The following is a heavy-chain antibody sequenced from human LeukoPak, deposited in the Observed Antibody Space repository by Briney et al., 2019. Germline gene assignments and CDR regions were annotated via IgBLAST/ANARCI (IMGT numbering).Heavy chain of an antibody. CDR3: AKALTSGWYLDAFNI. J-gene: IGHJ3*02. D-gene: IGHD6-19*01. Sequence: GGSLRLSCAASGFTFSSCGMHWVRQAPGKGLEWVAVISYDGSNKYYADSVKGRFTISKDNSKNTLFLEMNSLRAEDTAVYYCAKALTSGWYLDAFNIWGQGTMVTVSS. CDR2: ISYDGSNK. V-gene: IGHV3-30*18. CDR1: GFTFSSCG.